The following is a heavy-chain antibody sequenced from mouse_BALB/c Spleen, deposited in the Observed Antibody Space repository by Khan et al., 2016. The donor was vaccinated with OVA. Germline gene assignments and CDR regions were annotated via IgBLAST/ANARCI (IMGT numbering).Heavy chain of an antibody. CDR1: GFTFSTYG. CDR2: ISCVGDYT. J-gene: IGHJ3*01. V-gene: IGHV5-6*01. Sequence: EVKLVESGGDLVEPGGSLKLSCAASGFTFSTYGMSWVRQTPDKRLEWVATISCVGDYTYYPDNVKGRFTISRDNAKNTLYLQMSSLKSEDTAMFYCASHLTGSFAYWGQGTLVTVST. CDR3: ASHLTGSFAY. D-gene: IGHD4-1*01.